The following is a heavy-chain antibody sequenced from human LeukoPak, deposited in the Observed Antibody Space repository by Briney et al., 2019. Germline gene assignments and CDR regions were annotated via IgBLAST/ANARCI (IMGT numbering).Heavy chain of an antibody. CDR2: ISGSSGNT. V-gene: IGHV1-18*01. J-gene: IGHJ6*03. Sequence: ASVKVSCKASGYTFTSYGINWVRQAPGQGLEWMGWISGSSGNTKYAQKLQGRVTMTTDTSTRTAYMELRSLKSDDTAVYYCARGTVSGADYYYTDVWGKGTTVTVSS. CDR3: ARGTVSGADYYYTDV. D-gene: IGHD4-11*01. CDR1: GYTFTSYG.